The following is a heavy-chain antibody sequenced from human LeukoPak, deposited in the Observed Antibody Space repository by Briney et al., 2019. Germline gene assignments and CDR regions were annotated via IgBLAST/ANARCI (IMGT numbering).Heavy chain of an antibody. CDR3: AKLATSDTGEAY. CDR1: GYTFTINH. D-gene: IGHD3-16*01. CDR2: INPSGDST. J-gene: IGHJ4*02. Sequence: ASVKISCKASGYTFTINHIHWVRQAPGQGLEWMGVINPSGDSTTYAQNFQGRVTMTRDTSTSTVYMELRSLRSEDTAIYYCAKLATSDTGEAYWGQGTLVTVSS. V-gene: IGHV1-46*01.